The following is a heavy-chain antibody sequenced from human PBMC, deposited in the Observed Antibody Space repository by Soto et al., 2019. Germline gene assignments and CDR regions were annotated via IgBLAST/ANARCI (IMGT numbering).Heavy chain of an antibody. D-gene: IGHD2-15*01. Sequence: SETLSLTCNVSGGSISSGDYYWSWLRQSPGKGLEWIGYMHYRAIPYYNPSLKSRVSVSVDASKNQFSLTMASLTAADTAVYFCAREVGILYNYFDSWGQGTLVTVPS. V-gene: IGHV4-30-4*01. CDR1: GGSISSGDYY. CDR2: MHYRAIP. CDR3: AREVGILYNYFDS. J-gene: IGHJ4*02.